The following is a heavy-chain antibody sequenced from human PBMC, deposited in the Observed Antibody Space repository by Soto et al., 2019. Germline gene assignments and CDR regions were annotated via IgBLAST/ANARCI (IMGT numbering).Heavy chain of an antibody. J-gene: IGHJ4*02. D-gene: IGHD5-18*01. CDR2: IYHSGST. Sequence: QVQLQESGPGLVKPSGTLSLTYAVSGGSISSSNWWSWVRQPPGKGLEWIGEIYHSGSTNYNPSLKSRVTISVDKSKNQFSLKLSSVTAADTAVYSCARTPWDGYTGYYSDYWGQGTLVTVSS. CDR1: GGSISSSNW. CDR3: ARTPWDGYTGYYSDY. V-gene: IGHV4-4*02.